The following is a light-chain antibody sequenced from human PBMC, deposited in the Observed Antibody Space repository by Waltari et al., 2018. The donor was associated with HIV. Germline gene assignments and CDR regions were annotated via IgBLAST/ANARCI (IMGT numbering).Light chain of an antibody. CDR2: VAS. V-gene: IGKV3-15*01. CDR1: QSVRSN. J-gene: IGKJ2*01. CDR3: QQYNNWPPYT. Sequence: EIVMTQSPATLSVSPGERATLSCRASQSVRSNLAWYQQKPGQAPRLLIYVASTRATGIPLRFSGSGSGTDFSLTISSLQSEDFPIYYCQQYNNWPPYTFGQGPSWRSN.